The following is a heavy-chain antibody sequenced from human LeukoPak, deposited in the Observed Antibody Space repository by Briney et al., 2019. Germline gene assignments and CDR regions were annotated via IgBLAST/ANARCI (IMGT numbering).Heavy chain of an antibody. CDR1: GFSFSSYG. Sequence: PGKSLRLSCAASGFSFSSYGMHWVRQGPGKGLEWVAVIWYDGSDKYCADSVKGRFTISRDNSKNTLYLQMNSLRAEDTAVYYCARKTGGYGPLDYWGQGTLVTVSS. J-gene: IGHJ4*02. CDR2: IWYDGSDK. V-gene: IGHV3-33*01. D-gene: IGHD3-22*01. CDR3: ARKTGGYGPLDY.